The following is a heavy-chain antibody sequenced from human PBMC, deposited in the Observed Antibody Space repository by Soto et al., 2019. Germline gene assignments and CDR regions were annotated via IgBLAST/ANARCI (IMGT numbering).Heavy chain of an antibody. CDR3: ARDVAAGYSYGPNNWFDP. Sequence: ASVKVSCKASGYTFTGYYMHWVRQAPGQGLEWMGWINPNSGGTNYAQKFQGRVTMTRDTSISTAYMELSRLRSDDTAVYYCARDVAAGYSYGPNNWFDPWGQGTLVTLSS. J-gene: IGHJ5*02. CDR1: GYTFTGYY. D-gene: IGHD5-18*01. CDR2: INPNSGGT. V-gene: IGHV1-2*02.